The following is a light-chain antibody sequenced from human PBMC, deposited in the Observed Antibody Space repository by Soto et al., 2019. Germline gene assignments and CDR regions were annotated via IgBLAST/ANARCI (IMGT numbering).Light chain of an antibody. Sequence: QSALTQPASVSGSPGQSITISWTGTSSDVGSYKLVSWYQQDPGKAPKLMIYEGSKRPSGVSNRFSGSKSGNTASLTISGLQAEDEADYYCCSYAGSSTWVFGGGTKVTVL. J-gene: IGLJ3*02. V-gene: IGLV2-23*01. CDR2: EGS. CDR3: CSYAGSSTWV. CDR1: SSDVGSYKL.